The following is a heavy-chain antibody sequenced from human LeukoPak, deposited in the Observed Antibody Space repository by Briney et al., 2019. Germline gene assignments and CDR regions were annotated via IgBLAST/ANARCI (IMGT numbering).Heavy chain of an antibody. J-gene: IGHJ2*01. CDR1: GGSISSYY. CDR2: IYYGGST. Sequence: PSETLSLTCTVSGGSISSYYWSWIRQPPGKGLEWIGYIYYGGSTNYNPSLKSRATISVDPSKNQFSLKLSSVTAADTAVYYCARRTKALYWYFDLWGRGTLVTVSA. CDR3: ARRTKALYWYFDL. V-gene: IGHV4-59*08.